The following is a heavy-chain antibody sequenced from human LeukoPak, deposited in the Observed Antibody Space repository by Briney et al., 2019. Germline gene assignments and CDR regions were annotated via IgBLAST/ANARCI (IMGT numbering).Heavy chain of an antibody. CDR2: IYSGGST. J-gene: IGHJ3*02. Sequence: GESLRLSCAISGFTVSNNYMSWVRQPPGKGLEWVSVIYSGGSTYYAASVKGRFTISRDTSKNKLYLQMNSLRAEDTAVYYCARGGGAYWGGDCFRACDIWGQGTMVTVSP. D-gene: IGHD2-21*02. V-gene: IGHV3-53*01. CDR1: GFTVSNNY. CDR3: ARGGGAYWGGDCFRACDI.